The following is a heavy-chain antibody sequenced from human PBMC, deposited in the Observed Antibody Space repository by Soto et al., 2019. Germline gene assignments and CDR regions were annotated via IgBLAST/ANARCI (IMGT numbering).Heavy chain of an antibody. CDR1: GGTFSSYA. CDR3: ARVGDVQTSEGSFDY. CDR2: IIPIFGTA. Sequence: QVQLVQSGAEVKKPGSSVKVSCKASGGTFSSYAISWVRQAPGQGLEWMGGIIPIFGTANYAQKFQGRVTITADESTSTADMELSRLRSEATAVYYCARVGDVQTSEGSFDYWGQGTLVTVSS. J-gene: IGHJ4*02. V-gene: IGHV1-69*01. D-gene: IGHD3-10*02.